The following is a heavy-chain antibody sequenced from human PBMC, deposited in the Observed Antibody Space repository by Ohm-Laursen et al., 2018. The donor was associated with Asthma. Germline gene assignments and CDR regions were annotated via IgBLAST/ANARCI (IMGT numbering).Heavy chain of an antibody. V-gene: IGHV3-23*01. CDR3: VKTQGGSSWPLNYFDF. Sequence: GSLRLSCAASGFTFSGCAMSWVRQAPGKGLEWVSGIRGNGGSTYYPDSVKGRFTISRDNSKNTLYLQMSSLRAEDAAVYYCVKTQGGSSWPLNYFDFWGQGTLVTVSS. CDR2: IRGNGGST. D-gene: IGHD6-13*01. CDR1: GFTFSGCA. J-gene: IGHJ4*02.